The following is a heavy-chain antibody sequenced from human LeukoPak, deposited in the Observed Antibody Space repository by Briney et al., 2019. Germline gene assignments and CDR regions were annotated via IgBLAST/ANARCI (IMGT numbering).Heavy chain of an antibody. CDR3: ARRRGSSERIDY. J-gene: IGHJ4*02. V-gene: IGHV5-51*01. Sequence: GESLKISCKGSGYSFSIYWIGWVRQMPGEGLEWMGLIYPGDSETRYSPSFQGQVIISVDKSISTAYLQWSSLKASDTAMYYCARRRGSSERIDYWGQGTLVTVSS. CDR2: IYPGDSET. D-gene: IGHD1-26*01. CDR1: GYSFSIYW.